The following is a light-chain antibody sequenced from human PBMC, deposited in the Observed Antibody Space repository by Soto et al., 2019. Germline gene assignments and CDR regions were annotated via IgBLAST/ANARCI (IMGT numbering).Light chain of an antibody. CDR1: QSVSSNY. CDR2: EAS. J-gene: IGKJ3*01. CDR3: HQYGSSPFT. V-gene: IGKV3-20*01. Sequence: EIVLTQSPGTMSLSPGERATLSCGASQSVSSNYLAWYQQKPGQAPRLLIYEASNRATGIPDRFSGSGSGTDFTLSISRLEPEDFAVYYCHQYGSSPFTFGPGTKVDIK.